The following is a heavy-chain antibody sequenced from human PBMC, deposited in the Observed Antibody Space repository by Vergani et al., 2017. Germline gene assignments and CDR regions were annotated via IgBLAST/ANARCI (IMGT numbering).Heavy chain of an antibody. D-gene: IGHD3-10*01. V-gene: IGHV3-15*01. CDR1: GFTFSNAW. CDR2: IKSKTDGGTT. Sequence: EVQLVESGGGLVKPGGSLRLSCAASGFTFSNAWMSWVRQAPGKGLEWVGRIKSKTDGGTTDYAAPVKGRFTISRDDSKNTLYLQMNSLKTEDTAVYYCTTVRRVRGVIVDYYYYYMYVWGKGTTVTVSS. J-gene: IGHJ6*03. CDR3: TTVRRVRGVIVDYYYYYMYV.